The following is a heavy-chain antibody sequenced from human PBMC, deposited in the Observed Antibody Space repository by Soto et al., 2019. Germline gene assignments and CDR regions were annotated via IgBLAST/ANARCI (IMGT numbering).Heavy chain of an antibody. CDR1: GGTFSSYA. CDR3: ARDRAKHSSSWYWFDP. J-gene: IGHJ5*02. Sequence: QVQLVQSGAEVKQPGSSVTVSCKASGGTFSSYAISWVRQAPGQGLEWMGGIIPIFGTANYAQKFQGRVTITADESTSTAYMELSGLRSEDTAVYYCARDRAKHSSSWYWFDPWGQGTLVTVSS. D-gene: IGHD6-13*01. V-gene: IGHV1-69*01. CDR2: IIPIFGTA.